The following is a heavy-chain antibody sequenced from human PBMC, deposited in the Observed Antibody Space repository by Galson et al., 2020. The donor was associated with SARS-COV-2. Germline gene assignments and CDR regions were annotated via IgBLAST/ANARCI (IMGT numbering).Heavy chain of an antibody. V-gene: IGHV1-2*02. CDR3: ARKYYYDSSGYYFNDAFDI. Sequence: ASVKVSCKASGYTFTGYYMHWVRQAPGQGLECMGWINPNSGGTNYAQKFQGRVTMTRDTSISTDYMELSRLRSDDTAVYYCARKYYYDSSGYYFNDAFDIWCQGTMVTVAS. CDR1: GYTFTGYY. J-gene: IGHJ3*02. D-gene: IGHD3-22*01. CDR2: INPNSGGT.